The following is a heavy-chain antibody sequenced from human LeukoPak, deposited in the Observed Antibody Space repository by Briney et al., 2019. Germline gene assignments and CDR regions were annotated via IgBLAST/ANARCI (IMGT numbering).Heavy chain of an antibody. J-gene: IGHJ6*03. CDR2: INHRGST. CDR1: GGSFSGYY. V-gene: IGHV4-34*01. CDR3: ARIRSYGYPYYYYYYMDV. Sequence: PSETLSLTCAVHGGSFSGYYWRWIRQPPGKGLEWIGEINHRGSTNYNPSLKSRVTISVDTSKNQFSLKLSSVTAADTAVYYCARIRSYGYPYYYYYYMDVWGKGTTVTVSS. D-gene: IGHD5-18*01.